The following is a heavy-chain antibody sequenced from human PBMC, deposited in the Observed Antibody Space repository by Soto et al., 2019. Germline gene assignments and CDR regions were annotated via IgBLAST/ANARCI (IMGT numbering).Heavy chain of an antibody. V-gene: IGHV4-59*01. D-gene: IGHD6-19*01. CDR3: ARGPSSPPLNRFDP. Sequence: SETLSLTCTVSGGSISSYYWSWIRQPPGKGLEWIGYIYYSGSTNYNPSLKSRVTISLDRSKNQFSLKLSSMTAADTAVYYCARGPSSPPLNRFDPWGQGTLVTVSS. CDR1: GGSISSYY. CDR2: IYYSGST. J-gene: IGHJ5*02.